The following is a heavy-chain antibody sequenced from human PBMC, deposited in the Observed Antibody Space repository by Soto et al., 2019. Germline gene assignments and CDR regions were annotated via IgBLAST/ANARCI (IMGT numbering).Heavy chain of an antibody. CDR3: AKRSFYGSGIPNYYGMDV. Sequence: EVHLLESGGGLVQPGGSLRLSCAASGFTFSNYAMTWVRQAPGKGLEWVSVISGTGGGTNNADSAKGRFTTSRDNAKKTLYLQMNSLRAEDTAVYYCAKRSFYGSGIPNYYGMDVGGQGTAVTVSS. J-gene: IGHJ6*02. D-gene: IGHD3-10*01. V-gene: IGHV3-23*01. CDR1: GFTFSNYA. CDR2: ISGTGGGT.